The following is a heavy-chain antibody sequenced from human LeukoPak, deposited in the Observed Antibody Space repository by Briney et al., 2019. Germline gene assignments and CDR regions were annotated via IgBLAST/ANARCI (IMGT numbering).Heavy chain of an antibody. CDR2: INGNSGGT. V-gene: IGHV1-2*02. J-gene: IGHJ6*03. CDR1: GYTLTGYY. CDR3: ARGVRYCTNGVCPVFGYYYYYMDV. Sequence: ASVKVSCKASGYTLTGYYMHWVRQAPGQGPEWMGWINGNSGGTNYAQKFQGRVTMTRDTSISTAYMELSRLRSDDTAVYYCARGVRYCTNGVCPVFGYYYYYMDVWGKGTTVTVSS. D-gene: IGHD2-8*01.